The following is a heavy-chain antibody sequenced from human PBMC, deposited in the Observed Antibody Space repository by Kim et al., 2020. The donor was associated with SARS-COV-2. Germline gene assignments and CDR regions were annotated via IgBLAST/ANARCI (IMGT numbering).Heavy chain of an antibody. Sequence: ASVKVSCKASGYTFTSYYMHWVRQAPGQGLEWMGIINPSGGSTSYAQKFPGRVTMTRVTSTSTVYMELSSLRSEDTAVYYCARDQARGKRITMVRGAYYYGMDVWGQGTTVTVSS. CDR2: INPSGGST. CDR1: GYTFTSYY. V-gene: IGHV1-46*03. D-gene: IGHD3-10*01. J-gene: IGHJ6*02. CDR3: ARDQARGKRITMVRGAYYYGMDV.